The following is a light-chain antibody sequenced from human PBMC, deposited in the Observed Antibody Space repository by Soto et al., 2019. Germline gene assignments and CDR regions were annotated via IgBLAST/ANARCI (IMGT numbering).Light chain of an antibody. CDR3: QSYDTSNVV. Sequence: NFMLTQPHSVSESPGKTVTISCTRSSGSIASNYVQWYQQRPGSSPTTVIYEDNQRPSGVPDRFSGSIDSSSNSASLTISGLKHEDEADSYCQSYDTSNVVFGGGTKVTVL. CDR1: SGSIASNY. CDR2: EDN. J-gene: IGLJ2*01. V-gene: IGLV6-57*01.